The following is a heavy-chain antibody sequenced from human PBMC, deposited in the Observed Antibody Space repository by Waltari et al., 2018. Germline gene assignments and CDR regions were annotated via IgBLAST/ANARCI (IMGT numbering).Heavy chain of an antibody. Sequence: EVQLLESGGGLVQPGGSLSLSCLVSGVTLSIHAMSWVRQAPGNGRVWVSTSTGYGVRTYYADSVKGRFTISRDNSKNTLYLPMNSLRAEDTALDSCAKHSAAGWFDPWCQGTLVTVSS. J-gene: IGHJ5*02. D-gene: IGHD2-15*01. CDR2: STGYGVRT. V-gene: IGHV3-23*01. CDR1: GVTLSIHA. CDR3: AKHSAAGWFDP.